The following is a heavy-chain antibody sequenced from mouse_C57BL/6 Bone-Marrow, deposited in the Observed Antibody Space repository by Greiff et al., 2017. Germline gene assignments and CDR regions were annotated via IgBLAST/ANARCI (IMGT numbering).Heavy chain of an antibody. V-gene: IGHV1-59*01. CDR3: AAYGYDAWFAY. CDR1: GYTFTSYW. CDR2: IDPSDSYT. Sequence: LQQPGAELVRPGTSVKLSCKASGYTFTSYWMHWVKQRPGQGLEWIGVIDPSDSYTNYNQKFKGKATLTVDTSSSTAYMQLSSLTSEDSAVYYCAAYGYDAWFAYWGQGTLVTVSA. D-gene: IGHD2-2*01. J-gene: IGHJ3*01.